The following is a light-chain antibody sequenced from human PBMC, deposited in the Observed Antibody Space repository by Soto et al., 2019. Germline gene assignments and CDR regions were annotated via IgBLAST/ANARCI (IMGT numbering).Light chain of an antibody. CDR3: QQYCSSPT. J-gene: IGKJ5*01. V-gene: IGKV3-20*01. CDR2: GAS. Sequence: EIVLTQSPGTLSLSPGDRATLSCRASQSVKNNYLVWYQQKVGQAPRLLMSGASSRATGIPDRFSGSGSGTNFTLTISRLEPEDFAVYYCQQYCSSPTFGQGTRLESK. CDR1: QSVKNNY.